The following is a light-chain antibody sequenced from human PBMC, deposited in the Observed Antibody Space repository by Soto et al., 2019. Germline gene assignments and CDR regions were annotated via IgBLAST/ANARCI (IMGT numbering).Light chain of an antibody. Sequence: EIVLTQSPGTLSLSPGERATLSCRASQSVSSNYLAWYQQKPGQAPRLLIYGASSRATGIPDRFSGSGSGTDFTLTIRRLEPEDFALYYCQQYGRSPITFGQGTRLEIK. V-gene: IGKV3-20*01. CDR3: QQYGRSPIT. CDR1: QSVSSNY. J-gene: IGKJ5*01. CDR2: GAS.